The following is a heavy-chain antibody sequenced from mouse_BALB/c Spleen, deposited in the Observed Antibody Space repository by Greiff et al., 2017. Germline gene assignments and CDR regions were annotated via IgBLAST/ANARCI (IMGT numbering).Heavy chain of an antibody. CDR3: ARDTGNYEAWFAY. J-gene: IGHJ3*01. Sequence: QVQLKESGPGLVAPSQSLSITCTVSGFSLTGYGVNWVRQPPGKGLEWLGMIWGDGSTDYNSALKSRLSISKDNSKSQVFLKMNSLQTDDTARYYCARDTGNYEAWFAYWGQGTLVTVSA. V-gene: IGHV2-6-7*01. CDR2: IWGDGST. D-gene: IGHD2-1*01. CDR1: GFSLTGYG.